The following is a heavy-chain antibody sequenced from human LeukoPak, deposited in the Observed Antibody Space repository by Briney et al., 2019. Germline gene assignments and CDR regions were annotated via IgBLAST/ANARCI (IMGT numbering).Heavy chain of an antibody. Sequence: GGSLIISCEGSGFTCSNYERNWVRQAPGKGLKWISYISSNGGVMFYADSVRGRFTISRDNTKNSLSLQMSSLRAEDTAVYYCARDLNDADIDYWGQGTLVTVSS. D-gene: IGHD1-1*01. V-gene: IGHV3-48*03. CDR3: ARDLNDADIDY. J-gene: IGHJ4*02. CDR1: GFTCSNYE. CDR2: ISSNGGVM.